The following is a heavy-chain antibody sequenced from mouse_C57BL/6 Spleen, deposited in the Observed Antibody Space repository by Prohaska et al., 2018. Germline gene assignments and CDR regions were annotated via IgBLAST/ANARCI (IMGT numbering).Heavy chain of an antibody. Sequence: GASVKISCKASGYAFSSSWMNWVKQRPGKGLEWIGRIYPGDGDTNYNGKFKGKATLTADKSSSTAYMQLSSLTSEDSAVYFCARGHYYGSSAMDYWGQGTSVTVSS. V-gene: IGHV1-82*01. CDR2: IYPGDGDT. CDR1: GYAFSSSW. CDR3: ARGHYYGSSAMDY. J-gene: IGHJ4*01. D-gene: IGHD1-1*01.